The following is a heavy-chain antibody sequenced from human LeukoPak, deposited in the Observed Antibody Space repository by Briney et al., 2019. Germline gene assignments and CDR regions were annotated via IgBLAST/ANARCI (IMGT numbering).Heavy chain of an antibody. V-gene: IGHV3-11*01. CDR1: GFTFNDSY. CDR3: ARGYSGYDLYFDY. Sequence: GGSLRLSCAASGFTFNDSYMTWIRQAPGKGLEWVAYISSSGRTIYYADSLKGRFTISRDNAKNSLYLQMNSLRAEDTAVYYCARGYSGYDLYFDYWGQGTLVTVSS. CDR2: ISSSGRTI. J-gene: IGHJ4*02. D-gene: IGHD5-12*01.